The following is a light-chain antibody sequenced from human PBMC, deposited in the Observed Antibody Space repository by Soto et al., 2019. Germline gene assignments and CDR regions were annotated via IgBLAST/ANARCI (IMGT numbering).Light chain of an antibody. CDR3: QQYGRSPTT. Sequence: IVMTQSPATLSVSLGERATLSCRASQSVSSNLAWYQQKPGQAPRLLIYGASSRATGIPDRFSGSGSGTDFTLTISRLEPEDFAVYYCQQYGRSPTTFGQGTKVDIK. V-gene: IGKV3-20*01. J-gene: IGKJ1*01. CDR2: GAS. CDR1: QSVSSN.